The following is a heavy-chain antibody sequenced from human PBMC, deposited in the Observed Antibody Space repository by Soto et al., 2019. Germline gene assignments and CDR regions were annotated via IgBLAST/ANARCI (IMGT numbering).Heavy chain of an antibody. Sequence: EVQLVESGGGLVKPGGSLRLSCAASGFTFSSYSMNWVRQAPGKGLEWVSSISSSSSYIYYADSVKGRFTISRDNAKNSLYLQMNSLRAEDTAVYYCARDIAVAGTRYFVYWGQGTLVTVSS. J-gene: IGHJ4*02. CDR2: ISSSSSYI. CDR1: GFTFSSYS. CDR3: ARDIAVAGTRYFVY. V-gene: IGHV3-21*01. D-gene: IGHD6-19*01.